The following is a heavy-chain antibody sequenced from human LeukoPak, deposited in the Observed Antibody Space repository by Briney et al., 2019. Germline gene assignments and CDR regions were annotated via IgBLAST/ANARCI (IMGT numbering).Heavy chain of an antibody. CDR3: ARGGLRQVRGLTWIHTPRFDY. CDR2: ISAYNGNT. CDR1: GYTFTSYG. J-gene: IGHJ4*02. V-gene: IGHV1-18*04. D-gene: IGHD3-10*01. Sequence: GASVKVSCKASGYTFTSYGISWVRQAPGQGLEWMGWISAYNGNTNYAQKLQGRVTMTTDTSTSTAYMELRSLRSDDTAVYYCARGGLRQVRGLTWIHTPRFDYWGQGTLVTVSS.